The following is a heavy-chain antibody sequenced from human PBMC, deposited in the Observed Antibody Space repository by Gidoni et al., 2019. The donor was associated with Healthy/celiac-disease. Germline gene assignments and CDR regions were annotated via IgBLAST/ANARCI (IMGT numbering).Heavy chain of an antibody. D-gene: IGHD2-8*01. CDR2: IYYSWST. V-gene: IGHV4-39*07. CDR3: AGGMRELQYFDY. J-gene: IGHJ4*02. CDR1: GGSISSSSYY. Sequence: QLQLQESGPGLVKPSETLSLTCTVSGGSISSSSYYWGWIRQPPGKGLEWIGSIYYSWSTYFNPSLKSRGTISVDTSKDQFSLELSAVTAADTAVYYCAGGMRELQYFDYLGQGTLVTVSS.